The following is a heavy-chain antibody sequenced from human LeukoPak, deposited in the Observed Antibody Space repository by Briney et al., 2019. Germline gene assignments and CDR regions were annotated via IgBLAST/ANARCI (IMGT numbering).Heavy chain of an antibody. D-gene: IGHD3-22*01. CDR3: ARASLYDNSAYYLDY. J-gene: IGHJ4*02. V-gene: IGHV3-20*04. Sequence: GGSLRLSCAASGFTFSSYWMSWVRQVPGKGLEWVSGINWNGDRTQYIDSVKGRFTMSRDNAKNSLYLQMTSLRAEDTALYYCARASLYDNSAYYLDYWGQGTLVTVSS. CDR2: INWNGDRT. CDR1: GFTFSSYW.